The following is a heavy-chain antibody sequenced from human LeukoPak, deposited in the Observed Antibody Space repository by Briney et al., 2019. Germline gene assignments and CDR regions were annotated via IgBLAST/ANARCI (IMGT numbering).Heavy chain of an antibody. CDR2: IRYDGSNK. V-gene: IGHV3-30*02. D-gene: IGHD6-19*01. J-gene: IGHJ4*02. CDR1: GFTFSIYG. CDR3: AKDQQWLVNFIDY. Sequence: GGSLRLSCAASGFTFSIYGMHWVRQAPGKGLEWVAFIRYDGSNKYYADSVKGRFTISRDNSKNTLYLQMNSLRAEDTAVYYCAKDQQWLVNFIDYWGQGTLVTVSS.